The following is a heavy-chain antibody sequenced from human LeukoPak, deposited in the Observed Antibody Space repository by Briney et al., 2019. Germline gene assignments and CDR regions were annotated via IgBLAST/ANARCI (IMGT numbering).Heavy chain of an antibody. J-gene: IGHJ4*02. Sequence: ASVTVSCTASGYTFTGYYMHWVRQAPGQGLEWRGWINPNSGGTNYAQKFQGWVTMTRDTSISTAYMELSRLRSDDTAVYYCARGDYVWGSYRFCDYWGQGTLVTVSS. D-gene: IGHD3-16*02. CDR1: GYTFTGYY. CDR2: INPNSGGT. CDR3: ARGDYVWGSYRFCDY. V-gene: IGHV1-2*04.